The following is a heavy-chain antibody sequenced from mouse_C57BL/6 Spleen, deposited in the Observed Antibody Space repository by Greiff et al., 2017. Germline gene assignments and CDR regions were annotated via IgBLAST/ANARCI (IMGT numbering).Heavy chain of an antibody. CDR1: GYTFTDYE. CDR2: IDPETGGT. D-gene: IGHD2-1*01. V-gene: IGHV1-15*01. CDR3: TEDGNSYYFDY. J-gene: IGHJ2*01. Sequence: QVQLQQSGAELVRPGASVTLSCKASGYTFTDYEMHWVKQTPVHGLEWIGAIDPETGGTAYNQKFKGKAILTAAKSSSTAYMELRSLTSEDSAVYYCTEDGNSYYFDYWGQGTTRTVSS.